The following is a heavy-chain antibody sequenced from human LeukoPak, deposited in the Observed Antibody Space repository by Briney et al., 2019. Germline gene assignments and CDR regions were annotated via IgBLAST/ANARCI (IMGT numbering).Heavy chain of an antibody. CDR1: GGSISSYY. Sequence: SETLSLTCTVSGGSISSYYWSWIRHPPGRGLEWIGYIYYSGSTNYNPSLKSRVTISVDTSKTQFSLKPSSVTAADTAVYYCARGRLPFDLWGRGTLVTVSS. CDR2: IYYSGST. V-gene: IGHV4-59*01. CDR3: ARGRLPFDL. J-gene: IGHJ2*01.